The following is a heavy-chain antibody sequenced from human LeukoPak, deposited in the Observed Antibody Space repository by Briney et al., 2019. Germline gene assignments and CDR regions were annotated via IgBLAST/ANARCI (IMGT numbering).Heavy chain of an antibody. CDR2: IQYTRRS. J-gene: IGHJ4*02. V-gene: IGHV4-31*11. D-gene: IGHD1-20*01. Sequence: PSETLSLTCAVSGDSISVDAFYWTWLRQHPGKGLEWVVYIQYTRRSFPNPSPKSRLSFSVDSSEDRFSLHLTSVTAADTAVYYCARQFNFDVSFFDAWGQESRVTVSS. CDR1: GDSISVDAFY. CDR3: ARQFNFDVSFFDA.